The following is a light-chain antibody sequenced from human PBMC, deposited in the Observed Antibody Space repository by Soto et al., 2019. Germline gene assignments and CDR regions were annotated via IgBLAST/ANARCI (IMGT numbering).Light chain of an antibody. J-gene: IGKJ3*01. CDR3: QQYETYSVT. V-gene: IGKV1-5*03. CDR1: QIINTW. CDR2: RAS. Sequence: DIQMTQSPSTLSASVGDRVTITCRASQIINTWLAWYQQKPGKAPKLLIYRASNLVSGVPSRFSGSGSGTEFTLTCSSLQPDDFSIYYCQQYETYSVTFGPGTKVDL.